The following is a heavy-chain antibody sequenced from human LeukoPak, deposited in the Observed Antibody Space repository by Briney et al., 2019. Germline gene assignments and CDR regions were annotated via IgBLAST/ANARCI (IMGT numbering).Heavy chain of an antibody. CDR2: INHSGST. V-gene: IGHV4-34*01. CDR1: GGSFSGYY. D-gene: IGHD2-15*01. CDR3: ARGREVASAYYFDY. Sequence: SETLSLTCAVYGGSFSGYYWSWIRQPPGKGLEWIGEINHSGSTNYNPSLKSRVTISVDTSKNQVSLKLSSVTAADTAVYYCARGREVASAYYFDYWGQGTLVTVSS. J-gene: IGHJ4*02.